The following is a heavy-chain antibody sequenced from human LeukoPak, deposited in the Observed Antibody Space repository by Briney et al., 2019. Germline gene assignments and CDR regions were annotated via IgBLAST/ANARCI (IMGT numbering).Heavy chain of an antibody. D-gene: IGHD3-10*01. CDR2: INPGGGST. CDR3: ARVPLEPGGDFYYYYYMDV. CDR1: GYTFTTYY. Sequence: ASVKVSCKASGYTFTTYYMHWVRQAPGQGLEWMGIINPGGGSTSYAQKFQGRVTMTRDMSTSTVYMELSSLRSEDTLVYYCARVPLEPGGDFYYYYYMDVWGKGTTVTVSS. J-gene: IGHJ6*03. V-gene: IGHV1-46*01.